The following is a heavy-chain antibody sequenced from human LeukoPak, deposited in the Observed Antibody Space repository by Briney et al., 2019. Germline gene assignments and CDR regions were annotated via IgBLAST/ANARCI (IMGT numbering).Heavy chain of an antibody. CDR2: IHYSGTT. CDR3: ARHGSGTYYNSYGAFDI. V-gene: IGHV4-59*08. Sequence: PSETLSLTCTVSGGSISGYYWSWIRQPPERGLEFIGYIHYSGTTNYNPSLKSQVTISLDASKKQFSLKLRSVTAADTAVYYCARHGSGTYYNSYGAFDIWGQGTMVTVSS. D-gene: IGHD3-10*01. CDR1: GGSISGYY. J-gene: IGHJ3*02.